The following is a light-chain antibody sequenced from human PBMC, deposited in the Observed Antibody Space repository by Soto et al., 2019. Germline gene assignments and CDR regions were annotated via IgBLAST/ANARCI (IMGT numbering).Light chain of an antibody. CDR1: QSLSNF. V-gene: IGKV3-11*01. J-gene: IGKJ4*01. CDR3: QQRSNRLT. Sequence: EIVLTQSPGTLSLSPGERATLSCRASQSLSNFLAWYQQRPGQAPRLLLYGASNRATGTPARFSGSGSGTDSTLTISSLEPEDSAVYYCQQRSNRLTFGGGTKVDIK. CDR2: GAS.